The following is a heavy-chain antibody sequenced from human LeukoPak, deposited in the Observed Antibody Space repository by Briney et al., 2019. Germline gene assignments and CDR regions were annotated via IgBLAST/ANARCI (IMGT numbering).Heavy chain of an antibody. CDR3: AGVGDSGYDFGY. D-gene: IGHD5-12*01. CDR1: GGSISSGSYS. J-gene: IGHJ4*02. CDR2: IYHSGST. V-gene: IGHV4-30-2*01. Sequence: SETLSLTCAVFGGSISSGSYSWSWIRQPPGKGLEWIGYIYHSGSTYYNPSLKSRVTISVDRSKNQFSLKLSSVTATDTAVYYCAGVGDSGYDFGYWGQGTLVTVSS.